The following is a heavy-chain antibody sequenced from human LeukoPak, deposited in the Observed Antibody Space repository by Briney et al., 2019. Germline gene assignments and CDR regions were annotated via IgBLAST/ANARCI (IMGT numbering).Heavy chain of an antibody. J-gene: IGHJ4*02. V-gene: IGHV4-59*11. Sequence: SDPLSLTCTLWGGPISSHHERCLRHPTGKAVVWIGYIYFRGHTHHNLSHKRRVPLPVRTSKNQLSLRHNSVTAADTGVYYCARGVESSGGDGYNYDYWGQGTLVTVSS. CDR2: IYFRGHT. CDR3: ARGVESSGGDGYNYDY. D-gene: IGHD5-24*01. CDR1: GGPISSHH.